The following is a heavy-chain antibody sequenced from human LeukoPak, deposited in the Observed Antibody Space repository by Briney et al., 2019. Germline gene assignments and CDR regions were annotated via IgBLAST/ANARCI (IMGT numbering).Heavy chain of an antibody. Sequence: ASVKVSCKASGYTFTGYYMHWVRQAPGQGLEWMGWINPNSGGTNYAQKFQGRVTITRDTSASTAYMELSNLRSEDTAVYYCARERAAAGTSFDYWGQGTLVTVSS. CDR2: INPNSGGT. CDR3: ARERAAAGTSFDY. CDR1: GYTFTGYY. D-gene: IGHD6-13*01. V-gene: IGHV1-2*02. J-gene: IGHJ4*02.